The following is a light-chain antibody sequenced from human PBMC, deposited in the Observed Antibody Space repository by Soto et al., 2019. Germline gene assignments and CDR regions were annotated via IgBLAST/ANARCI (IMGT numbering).Light chain of an antibody. V-gene: IGKV1-9*01. Sequence: DIQLTQSPSFLSASVGNRVTITCRASQGISSYLAWYQQKPGKAPKLLIYAASTLQSGVPSRFSGSESGTEFTLTISSLQSEDFATYYCQQLNSYPITFGQGTRLEIK. CDR3: QQLNSYPIT. CDR2: AAS. CDR1: QGISSY. J-gene: IGKJ5*01.